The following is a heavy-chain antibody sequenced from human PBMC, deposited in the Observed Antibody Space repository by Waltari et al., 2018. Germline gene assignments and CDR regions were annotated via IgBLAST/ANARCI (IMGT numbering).Heavy chain of an antibody. V-gene: IGHV4-30-4*08. Sequence: QVQLQESGPGLVRPSQTLSLTCTVPGVSVSSGDYYCSWPRQPPGKGLEWIGYIYYSGGTYYNPSLKSRVTISIDTSKNQFSLKVSSVTTADTAVYYCARDRAAAEAFDYWGQGTLVTVSS. J-gene: IGHJ4*02. D-gene: IGHD6-13*01. CDR1: GVSVSSGDYY. CDR2: IYYSGGT. CDR3: ARDRAAAEAFDY.